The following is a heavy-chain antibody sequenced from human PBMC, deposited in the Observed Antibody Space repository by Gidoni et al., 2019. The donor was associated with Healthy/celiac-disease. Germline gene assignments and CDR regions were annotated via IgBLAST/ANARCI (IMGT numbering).Heavy chain of an antibody. V-gene: IGHV4-39*01. D-gene: IGHD1-26*01. CDR1: GGSISSSSYY. CDR3: ARRGSYYGSLWFDP. J-gene: IGHJ5*02. Sequence: QLQLQESGPGLVKPSETLSLTCTGSGGSISSSSYYWGWIRQPPGKGLEWIGSIYYSGSTYYNPSLKSRVTISVDTSKNQFSLKLSSVTAADTAVYYCARRGSYYGSLWFDPWGQGTLVTVSS. CDR2: IYYSGST.